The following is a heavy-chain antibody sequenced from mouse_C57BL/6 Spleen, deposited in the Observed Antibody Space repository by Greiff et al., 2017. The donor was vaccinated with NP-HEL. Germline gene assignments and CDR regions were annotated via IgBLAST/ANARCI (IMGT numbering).Heavy chain of an antibody. D-gene: IGHD2-5*01. CDR3: ARRYSNYVFDY. CDR2: IYPGDGDT. V-gene: IGHV1-82*01. CDR1: GYAFSSSW. J-gene: IGHJ2*01. Sequence: VQLQQSGPELVKPGASVKISCKASGYAFSSSWMNWVKQRPGKGLEWIGRIYPGDGDTNYNGKFKGKATLTADKSSSTAYMQLSSLTSEDSAVYFCARRYSNYVFDYWGQGTTLTVSS.